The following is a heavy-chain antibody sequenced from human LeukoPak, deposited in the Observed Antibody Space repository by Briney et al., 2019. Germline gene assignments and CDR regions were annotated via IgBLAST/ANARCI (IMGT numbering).Heavy chain of an antibody. CDR2: IYTSGST. J-gene: IGHJ5*02. V-gene: IGHV4-61*02. CDR1: GGSISSGSYY. Sequence: SQTLSLTCTVSGGSISSGSYYWSWIRQPAGKGLEWIGRIYTSGSTNYNPSLKSRVTISVDTSKNQFSLKLSSVTAADTAVYYCARDVVVVPAALNWFDPWGQGALVTVSS. D-gene: IGHD2-2*01. CDR3: ARDVVVVPAALNWFDP.